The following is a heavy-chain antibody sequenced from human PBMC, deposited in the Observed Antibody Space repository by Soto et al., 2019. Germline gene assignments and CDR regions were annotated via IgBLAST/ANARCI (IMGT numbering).Heavy chain of an antibody. V-gene: IGHV3-30*10. CDR3: ARGNAVGYSGNSVADFDY. Sequence: QVQLVESGGGVVQPGRSLRLSCAACGFTFSTYALHWVRQAPGKGLEWVAAISYDGSNKYYTDSVKGRFTISRDSSKNTLFLQMNSLRGEDTAVYYCARGNAVGYSGNSVADFDYWGQGTLVTVSS. CDR1: GFTFSTYA. CDR2: ISYDGSNK. D-gene: IGHD4-4*01. J-gene: IGHJ4*02.